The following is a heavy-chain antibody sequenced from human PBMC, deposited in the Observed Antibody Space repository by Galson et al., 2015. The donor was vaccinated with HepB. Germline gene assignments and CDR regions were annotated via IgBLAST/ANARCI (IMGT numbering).Heavy chain of an antibody. CDR2: IIPIFGTA. CDR1: GGTFSSYA. D-gene: IGHD6-6*01. J-gene: IGHJ5*02. CDR3: ARDPRGGYSSSP. V-gene: IGHV1-69*06. Sequence: CKASGGTFSSYAISWVRQAPGQGLEWMGGIIPIFGTANYAQKFQGRVTITADKSTSTAYMELSSLRSEDTAVYYCARDPRGGYSSSPWGQGTLVTVSS.